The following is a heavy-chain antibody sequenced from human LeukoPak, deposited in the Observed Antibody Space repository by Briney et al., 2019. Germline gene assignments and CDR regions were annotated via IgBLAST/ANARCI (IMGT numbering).Heavy chain of an antibody. J-gene: IGHJ4*02. V-gene: IGHV3-21*01. CDR2: ISSSSSYI. CDR3: ARPLSGWFSFDY. Sequence: AGSLRLSCAASGFTFSSYSMNWVRQAPGKGLEWVSSISSSSSYIYCADSVKGRFTISRDNAKNSLYLQMNSLRAGDTAVYYCARPLSGWFSFDYWGQGTLVTVSS. D-gene: IGHD6-19*01. CDR1: GFTFSSYS.